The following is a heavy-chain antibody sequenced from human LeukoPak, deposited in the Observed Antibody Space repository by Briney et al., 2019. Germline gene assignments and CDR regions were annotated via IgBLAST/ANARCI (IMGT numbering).Heavy chain of an antibody. CDR1: GFTFSSYG. CDR2: ISGSGGST. V-gene: IGHV3-23*01. J-gene: IGHJ3*02. D-gene: IGHD3-22*01. CDR3: AKAFYDSSGYYYVMNAFDI. Sequence: GGSLRLSCAASGFTFSSYGMSWVRQAPGKGLEWVSAISGSGGSTYYADSVKGRFTISRDNSKNTLYLQLNSLRAEDKAVYYCAKAFYDSSGYYYVMNAFDIWGQGTMVTVSS.